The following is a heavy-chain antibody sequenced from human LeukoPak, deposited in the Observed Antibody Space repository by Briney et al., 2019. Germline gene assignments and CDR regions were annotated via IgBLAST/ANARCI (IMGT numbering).Heavy chain of an antibody. Sequence: ASVKVSCKASGYTFTSYYTHWVRQAPGQGLEWMGWMNPNSGNTGYAQKFQGRVTITRNTSISTAYMELSSLRSEDTAVYYCARGGAYCGGDCYSGYWGQGTLVTVSS. J-gene: IGHJ4*02. CDR1: GYTFTSYY. D-gene: IGHD2-21*02. CDR2: MNPNSGNT. V-gene: IGHV1-8*03. CDR3: ARGGAYCGGDCYSGY.